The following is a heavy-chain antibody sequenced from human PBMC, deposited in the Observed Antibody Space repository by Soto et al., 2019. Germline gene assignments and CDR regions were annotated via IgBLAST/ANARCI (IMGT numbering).Heavy chain of an antibody. CDR1: GGSFSGYY. J-gene: IGHJ4*02. CDR3: AREGTFGVGY. CDR2: INHSGST. Sequence: VQLQQWGAGLLKPSETLSLTCAVYGGSFSGYYWSWIRQPPGKGLEWIGEINHSGSTNYNPSLKSRVTISVDTSKNQFSLKLSSVTAADTAVYYCAREGTFGVGYWGQGTLVTVSS. D-gene: IGHD3-16*01. V-gene: IGHV4-34*01.